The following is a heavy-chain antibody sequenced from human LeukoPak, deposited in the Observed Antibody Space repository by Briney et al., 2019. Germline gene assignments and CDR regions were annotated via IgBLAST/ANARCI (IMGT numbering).Heavy chain of an antibody. D-gene: IGHD2-2*01. Sequence: SETLSLTCTVSGGSISSGSYYWSWIRQPAGKGLEWIGRIYTSGSTNYNPSLKSRVTISVDASKNQFSLKLSSVTAADTAVYYCARAVVVPAAMWGGAYYYMDVWGKGTTVTVSS. J-gene: IGHJ6*03. CDR3: ARAVVVPAAMWGGAYYYMDV. V-gene: IGHV4-61*02. CDR2: IYTSGST. CDR1: GGSISSGSYY.